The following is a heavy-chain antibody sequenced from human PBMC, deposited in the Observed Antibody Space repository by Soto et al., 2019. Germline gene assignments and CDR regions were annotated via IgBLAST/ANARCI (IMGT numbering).Heavy chain of an antibody. V-gene: IGHV1-46*01. CDR2: INPSGGST. D-gene: IGHD1-1*01. CDR1: GFAFTIYY. J-gene: IGHJ6*02. Sequence: QVQLVQSGAEVKKSGASVNISCKTSGFAFTIYYMHWVRQAPGQGLEWVGIINPSGGSTDYAQKFEGRVTMTRDTSTSIVYLELSSLRSEDTAVYYCARSLRNNASGMDVWGQGTSVIVSS. CDR3: ARSLRNNASGMDV.